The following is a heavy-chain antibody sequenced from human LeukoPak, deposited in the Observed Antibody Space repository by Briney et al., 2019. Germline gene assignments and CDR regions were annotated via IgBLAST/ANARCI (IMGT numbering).Heavy chain of an antibody. J-gene: IGHJ4*02. CDR1: GFTVSSNY. V-gene: IGHV3-53*01. CDR3: ARGPSGIAVAGTGIGWFDY. Sequence: GGSLRLPCAASGFTVSSNYMSWVRQAPGKGLEWVSVIYSGGSTYYADSVKGRFTISRDNSKNTLYLQMNSLRAEDTAVYYCARGPSGIAVAGTGIGWFDYWGQGTLVTVSS. CDR2: IYSGGST. D-gene: IGHD6-19*01.